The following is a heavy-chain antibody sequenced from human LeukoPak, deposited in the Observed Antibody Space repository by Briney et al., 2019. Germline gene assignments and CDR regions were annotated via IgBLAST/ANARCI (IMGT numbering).Heavy chain of an antibody. CDR1: GYTFTNYG. V-gene: IGHV1-18*01. D-gene: IGHD3-3*02. CDR3: ARRALDY. J-gene: IGHJ4*02. CDR2: ISANNGDT. Sequence: ASVKVSCKASGYTFTNYGISWVRQAPGHGLEWVGWISANNGDTNYAQKLQGRVTMTTDTSTSTAYMELRSLRSDDTAMYYCARRALDYWGQGTLATVSS.